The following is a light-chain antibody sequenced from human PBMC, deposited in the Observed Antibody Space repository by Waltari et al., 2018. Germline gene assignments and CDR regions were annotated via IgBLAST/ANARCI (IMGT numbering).Light chain of an antibody. CDR3: QQYYDGRT. Sequence: EIVMTQSPATLSVSPGERATLSCRASQSISLYLAWFQQKPGQAPRLLIYHASTRATGIPARLSGSGSGTEFTLTISSLQSEDVAVYYCQQYYDGRTFGQGTKLEIK. V-gene: IGKV3-15*01. CDR1: QSISLY. J-gene: IGKJ2*01. CDR2: HAS.